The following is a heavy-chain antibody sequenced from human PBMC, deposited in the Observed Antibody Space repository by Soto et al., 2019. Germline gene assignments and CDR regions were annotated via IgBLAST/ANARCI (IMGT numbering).Heavy chain of an antibody. Sequence: PSETLSVTCTVSGDSINSVDHYWSWIRQPPGKGLEWMGYIYHSGSTHYNPSLKSRLTISTYTSTKRFSLNLTSVTAADTAVYFCARLRWETENNWFDPWGQGALVTVSS. CDR3: ARLRWETENNWFDP. CDR2: IYHSGST. J-gene: IGHJ5*02. V-gene: IGHV4-30-4*01. D-gene: IGHD1-26*01. CDR1: GDSINSVDHY.